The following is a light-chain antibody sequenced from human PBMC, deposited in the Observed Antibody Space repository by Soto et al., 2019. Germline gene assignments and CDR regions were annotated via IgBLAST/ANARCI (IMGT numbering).Light chain of an antibody. CDR1: SSDVGGYNY. J-gene: IGLJ2*01. CDR3: RSYASNTYVV. V-gene: IGLV2-14*01. Sequence: QSALTQPASVSGSPGQSITISCTGTSSDVGGYNYVSWYQQYPDKAPKLMIYEVSNRPSGVSNRFSGSKSGNTAALTISGLQAEDEADYYCRSYASNTYVVFGGGTKVTVL. CDR2: EVS.